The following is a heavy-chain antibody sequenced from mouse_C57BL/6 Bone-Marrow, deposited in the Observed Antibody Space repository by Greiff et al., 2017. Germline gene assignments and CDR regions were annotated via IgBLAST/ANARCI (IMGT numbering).Heavy chain of an antibody. Sequence: EVKLMESWGDLVKPGGSLKLSCAASGFTFSSYGMSWVRQTPDKRLEWVATISSGGSYTYYPDSVKGRFTISRDNAKNTLYLQMSSLKSEDTAMYDCARHGYDYAWFAYWGQGTLVTVSA. CDR2: ISSGGSYT. CDR1: GFTFSSYG. V-gene: IGHV5-6*01. CDR3: ARHGYDYAWFAY. J-gene: IGHJ3*01. D-gene: IGHD2-4*01.